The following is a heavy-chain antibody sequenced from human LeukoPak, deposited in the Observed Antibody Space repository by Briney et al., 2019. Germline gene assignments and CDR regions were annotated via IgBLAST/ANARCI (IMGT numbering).Heavy chain of an antibody. V-gene: IGHV3-48*03. D-gene: IGHD6-13*01. CDR3: ARVTAAGGRAFDI. J-gene: IGHJ3*02. Sequence: GGSLRLSCAASGFTFSSYEMNWVRQAPGKGLEWVSYISSSGSTIYYADSVKGRFTISRGNAKNSLYLQTNSLRAEDTAVYYCARVTAAGGRAFDIWGQGTMVTVSS. CDR1: GFTFSSYE. CDR2: ISSSGSTI.